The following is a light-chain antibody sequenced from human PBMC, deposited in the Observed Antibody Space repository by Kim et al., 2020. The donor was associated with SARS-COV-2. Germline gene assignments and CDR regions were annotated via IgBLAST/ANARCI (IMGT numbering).Light chain of an antibody. V-gene: IGLV2-14*03. J-gene: IGLJ3*02. CDR1: SSDVVGYDY. CDR2: DVS. Sequence: HSITIYCTGTSSDVVGYDYVSWYQRHPGKAPKLTIYDVSNRPSGVSNRFSGSKAGNTASLTISGLQAEDEADYYCSSYTSSSTRVFGGGTQLTVL. CDR3: SSYTSSSTRV.